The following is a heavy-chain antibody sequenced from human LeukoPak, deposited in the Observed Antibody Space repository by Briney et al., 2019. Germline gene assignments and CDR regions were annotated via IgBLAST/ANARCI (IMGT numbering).Heavy chain of an antibody. V-gene: IGHV3-49*01. CDR2: IRSKAYGETA. D-gene: IGHD1-1*01. Sequence: GGSLRLSCTASGFTFGDYAMSWIRQAPGKGLEWVGFIRSKAYGETADYAASVKGRFTISRDGSKAIAYLQMNSLKTEDTAVYHCTRDRGAYNLYDYWGQGTLVTVSS. CDR1: GFTFGDYA. J-gene: IGHJ4*02. CDR3: TRDRGAYNLYDY.